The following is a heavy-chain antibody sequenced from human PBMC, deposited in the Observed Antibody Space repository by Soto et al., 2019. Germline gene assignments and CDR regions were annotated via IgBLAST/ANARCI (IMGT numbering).Heavy chain of an antibody. D-gene: IGHD1-26*01. CDR2: VNAANGVT. V-gene: IGHV1-3*01. J-gene: IGHJ3*02. CDR1: GYIFTAYD. CDR3: ARTNSATYRYEDFNM. Sequence: QVQVVQSGAEVKTPGASVKVSCRTSGYIFTAYDLHWVRQAPGQGLEWMGWVNAANGVTRFSQKFQGRVTITRDTSATAACMELSSPRSEDRAGYFCARTNSATYRYEDFNMLGQGTAVTVAS.